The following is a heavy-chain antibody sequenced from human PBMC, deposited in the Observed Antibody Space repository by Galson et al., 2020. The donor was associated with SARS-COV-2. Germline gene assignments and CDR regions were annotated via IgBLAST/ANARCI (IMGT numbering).Heavy chain of an antibody. CDR3: ARHSSLGWGVPPFDS. Sequence: SETLSLTCNVSGGSISSDSRYWAWIRQPPGQGLQWVGNIYYRGTAYYNPSLKSRVTISVDTSKNQFSLKLSSVTAADTGVYYCARHSSLGWGVPPFDSWGQGTLVTVSS. V-gene: IGHV4-39*01. CDR1: GGSISSDSRY. J-gene: IGHJ5*01. CDR2: IYYRGTA. D-gene: IGHD3-16*01.